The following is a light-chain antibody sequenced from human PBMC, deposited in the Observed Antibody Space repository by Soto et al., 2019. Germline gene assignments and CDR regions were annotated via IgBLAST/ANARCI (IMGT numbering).Light chain of an antibody. CDR3: QSYDSSLSDSYVV. V-gene: IGLV1-40*01. Sequence: QPVLTQPPSVSGAPGQTVTISCTGSSSNIGAGNNVHWYQQLPGTAPKLLIFRNHTRPSGVPDRFSGPKSDTSASLAITWRQAEDEADYYCQSYDSSLSDSYVVFGGGTKVTVL. J-gene: IGLJ2*01. CDR1: SSNIGAGNN. CDR2: RNH.